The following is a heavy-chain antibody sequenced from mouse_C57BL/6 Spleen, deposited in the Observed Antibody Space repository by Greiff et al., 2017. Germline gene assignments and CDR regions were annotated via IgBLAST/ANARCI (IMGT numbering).Heavy chain of an antibody. Sequence: VQLQQPGAELVKPGASVKLSCKASGYTFTSYWMQWVKQRPGQGLEWIGEIDPSDSYTNYNQKFKGKATLTVDTSSSTAYMQLSSLTSEDSAVYYCARNNDSYYFDYWGQGTTLTVSS. V-gene: IGHV1-50*01. CDR2: IDPSDSYT. D-gene: IGHD2-4*01. CDR3: ARNNDSYYFDY. CDR1: GYTFTSYW. J-gene: IGHJ2*01.